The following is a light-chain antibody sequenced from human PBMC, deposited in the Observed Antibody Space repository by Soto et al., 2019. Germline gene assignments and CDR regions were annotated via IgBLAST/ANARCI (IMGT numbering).Light chain of an antibody. Sequence: EIGLTQSPGTLSLSPGERATLSCRAIQSVSSSYLAWYQQKPGQAPRLLIYGASSRATSIPDRFSGSGSGTDFTLTISRLEPEDFAVYYCQQYGSSPPTTFGGGTKVDIK. CDR2: GAS. J-gene: IGKJ4*01. V-gene: IGKV3-20*01. CDR1: QSVSSSY. CDR3: QQYGSSPPTT.